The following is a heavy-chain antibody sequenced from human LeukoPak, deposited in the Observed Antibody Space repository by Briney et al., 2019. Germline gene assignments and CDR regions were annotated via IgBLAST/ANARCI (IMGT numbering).Heavy chain of an antibody. CDR2: IIPIFGTA. CDR3: ARLAAAAPGFDY. V-gene: IGHV1-69*05. CDR1: GGTFSSYA. Sequence: SVKVSCKASGGTFSSYAISWVRQAPGQGLELMGRIIPIFGTANYAQKFQGRVTITTDESTSTAYMELSSLRSEDTAVYYCARLAAAAPGFDYWGQGTLVTVSS. J-gene: IGHJ4*02. D-gene: IGHD6-13*01.